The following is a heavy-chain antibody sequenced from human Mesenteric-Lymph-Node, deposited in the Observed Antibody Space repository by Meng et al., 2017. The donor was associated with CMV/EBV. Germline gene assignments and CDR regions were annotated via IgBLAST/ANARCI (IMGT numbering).Heavy chain of an antibody. CDR1: GYSFTGI. J-gene: IGHJ1*01. Sequence: PGASVKVSCKPAGYSFTGIIYIGCDRPLDKGLSGWDGSTLTVVAQTVHMTGDTSMSTVYMELSSLRSEDTAVYYCARDMVRGVMLFQHWGQGTLVTVSS. CDR3: ARDMVRGVMLFQH. D-gene: IGHD3-10*01. V-gene: IGHV1-2*02. CDR2: STLTVVA.